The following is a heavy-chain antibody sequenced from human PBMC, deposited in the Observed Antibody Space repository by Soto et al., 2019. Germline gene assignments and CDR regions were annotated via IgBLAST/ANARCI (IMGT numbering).Heavy chain of an antibody. CDR3: ARTRAAAVYDAFDI. Sequence: PGESLKISCKGSGYSFTSYWIGWVRQMPGKGLEWMGIIYPGDSDTRYSPSFQGQVTISADNSISTASLQWSSLKASDTAMYYCARTRAAAVYDAFDIWGQGTMVTVSS. J-gene: IGHJ3*02. CDR1: GYSFTSYW. D-gene: IGHD6-13*01. V-gene: IGHV5-51*01. CDR2: IYPGDSDT.